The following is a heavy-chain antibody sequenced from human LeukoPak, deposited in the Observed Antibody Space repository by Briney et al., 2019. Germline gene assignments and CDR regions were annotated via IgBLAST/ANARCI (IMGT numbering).Heavy chain of an antibody. CDR1: GASISSTNW. J-gene: IGHJ5*02. CDR3: AREFNYYDRSGAILGGFDP. CDR2: IYHSGTT. V-gene: IGHV4-4*02. Sequence: PSETLSLTCAVSGASISSTNWWSWVRQPPGKGLEWIGEIYHSGTTNYNPSLKSRVTISVDKSKNQFSLKLNSVTAADTAVYYCAREFNYYDRSGAILGGFDPWGQGTLVTVSS. D-gene: IGHD3-22*01.